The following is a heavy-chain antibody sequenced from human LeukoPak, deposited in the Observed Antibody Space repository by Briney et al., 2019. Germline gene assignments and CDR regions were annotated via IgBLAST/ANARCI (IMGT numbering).Heavy chain of an antibody. CDR1: GFTFSSYA. J-gene: IGHJ3*02. CDR2: ISYDGSNK. Sequence: GGSLRLSCAASGFTFSSYAMHWVRQAPGKGLEWVAVISYDGSNKYYADSVKGRFTISRDNSKNTLYLQMNSLRSDDTAVYYCARGYCSSTSCYSADAFDIWGQGTMVTVSS. CDR3: ARGYCSSTSCYSADAFDI. V-gene: IGHV3-30*01. D-gene: IGHD2-2*02.